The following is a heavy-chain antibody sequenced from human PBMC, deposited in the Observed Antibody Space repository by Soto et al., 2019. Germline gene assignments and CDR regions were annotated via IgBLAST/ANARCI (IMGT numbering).Heavy chain of an antibody. CDR3: AKGLLRGYYGMDV. Sequence: PGGSLRLSCAASGFTFSSYAMSWVRQAPGKGLEWVSAISGSGGSTYYADSVKGRFTISRDNSKNSLYLQMNSLRTEDTALYYCAKGLLRGYYGMDVWGQGTTVTVSS. CDR2: ISGSGGST. CDR1: GFTFSSYA. D-gene: IGHD2-15*01. V-gene: IGHV3-23*01. J-gene: IGHJ6*02.